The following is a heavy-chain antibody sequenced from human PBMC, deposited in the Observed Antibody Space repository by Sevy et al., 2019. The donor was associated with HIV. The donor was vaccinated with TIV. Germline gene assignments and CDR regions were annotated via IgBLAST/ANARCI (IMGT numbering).Heavy chain of an antibody. CDR1: GASISSSSYY. D-gene: IGHD6-6*01. CDR3: TRRLSGSSSGRWFDP. J-gene: IGHJ5*02. CDR2: ICYSGIS. V-gene: IGHV4-39*01. Sequence: SETLSLTCTVSGASISSSSYYWGWIRQPPGKGLEWIGSICYSGISFYTPSLKSRVTISVDTSKNQFSLKLSSVTAADTAVYYCTRRLSGSSSGRWFDPWGQGTLVTVSS.